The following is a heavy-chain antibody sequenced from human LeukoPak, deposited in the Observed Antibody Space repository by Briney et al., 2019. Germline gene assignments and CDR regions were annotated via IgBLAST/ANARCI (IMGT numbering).Heavy chain of an antibody. J-gene: IGHJ5*02. CDR2: IYYSGST. CDR3: ARRADHGDYGHWFDP. D-gene: IGHD4-17*01. CDR1: GGSISSSNSY. Sequence: SETLSLTCTVSGGSISSSNSYWDWIRQPPGKGLEWIGYIYYSGSTNYNPSLKSRVTISVDTSKNQFSLNLSSVTAADTAVYYCARRADHGDYGHWFDPWGQGILVTVSS. V-gene: IGHV4-61*05.